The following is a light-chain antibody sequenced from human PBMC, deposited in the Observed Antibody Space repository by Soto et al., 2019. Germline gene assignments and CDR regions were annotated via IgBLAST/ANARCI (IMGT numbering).Light chain of an antibody. CDR2: GAS. Sequence: EVVLTQSPNTLSLSPGESATLSCRASQAVSSTYLVWYQQKPGLAPRLLIYGASSRAPGISDRYSGSGSGTDFALTISRLEPEDFAVYYCHQCGNSWWTFGEGTKVDIE. V-gene: IGKV3-20*01. CDR1: QAVSSTY. J-gene: IGKJ1*01. CDR3: HQCGNSWWT.